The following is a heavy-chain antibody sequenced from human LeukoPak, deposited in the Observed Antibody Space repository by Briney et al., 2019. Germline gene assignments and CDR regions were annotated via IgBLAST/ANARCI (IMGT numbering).Heavy chain of an antibody. CDR3: ARAAWDYYGSGSSPQIDY. CDR1: GFTFSSYG. D-gene: IGHD3-10*01. CDR2: IWYDGSNK. J-gene: IGHJ4*02. Sequence: PGGSLRLSCAASGFTFSSYGMHWVRQAPGKGLEWVAVIWYDGSNKYYADSVKGRFTISRDNSKNTLYLQMNSLRAEDTAVYYCARAAWDYYGSGSSPQIDYWGQGTLVTVSS. V-gene: IGHV3-33*01.